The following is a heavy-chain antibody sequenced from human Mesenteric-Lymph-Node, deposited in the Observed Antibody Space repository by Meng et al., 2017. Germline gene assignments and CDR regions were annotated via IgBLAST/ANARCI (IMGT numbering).Heavy chain of an antibody. Sequence: QAQVVESGAGVKKPGSSVNVSVMASGGTFSSHTFSWVRQAPGQGLEWMGRIIPIFGRANYAQKFQSRVTITADKSTSTAYMELSSLRSEDTAVYYCASPHDYGDMNWFDPWGQGTLVTVSS. V-gene: IGHV1-69*02. J-gene: IGHJ5*02. CDR1: GGTFSSHT. CDR2: IIPIFGRA. CDR3: ASPHDYGDMNWFDP. D-gene: IGHD4-17*01.